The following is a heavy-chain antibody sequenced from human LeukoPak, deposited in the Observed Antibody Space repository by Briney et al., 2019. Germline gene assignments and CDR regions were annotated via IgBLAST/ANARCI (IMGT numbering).Heavy chain of an antibody. Sequence: GGALRLSCAASGFTFSSYAMHWVRQAPGKGLEWVAVISYDGSNKYYADSVKGRFTISRDNSKNTLYLQMNSLRAEDTAVYYCARSMRWIQLWLDYWGQGTLVTVSS. D-gene: IGHD5-18*01. CDR3: ARSMRWIQLWLDY. CDR2: ISYDGSNK. CDR1: GFTFSSYA. V-gene: IGHV3-30*04. J-gene: IGHJ4*02.